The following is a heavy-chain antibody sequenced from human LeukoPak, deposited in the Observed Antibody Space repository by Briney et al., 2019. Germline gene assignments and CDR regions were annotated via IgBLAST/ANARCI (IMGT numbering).Heavy chain of an antibody. J-gene: IGHJ6*02. CDR3: ARDRPGGYSSGWYWGKYYYGMDV. CDR2: IKQDGSEK. Sequence: GGSLRLSCAASGFTFSSYWMSWVRQAPGKGLEWVANIKQDGSEKYYVDSVKGRFTISRDNAKNSLYLQMNSLRAEDTAVYYCARDRPGGYSSGWYWGKYYYGMDVWGQGTTVTVSS. D-gene: IGHD6-19*01. V-gene: IGHV3-7*01. CDR1: GFTFSSYW.